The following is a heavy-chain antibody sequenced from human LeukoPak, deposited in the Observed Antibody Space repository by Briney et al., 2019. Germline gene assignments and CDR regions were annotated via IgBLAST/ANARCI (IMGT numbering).Heavy chain of an antibody. D-gene: IGHD3-16*01. Sequence: NLSETLSLTCSVSGASISSFSWNWIRQAPGKGLEWIGSVSNTRRTNYNPSLRSRVTISRDTFGSQVSLKVTSVTAADTAVYYCARGAILGDLNYMDVWGKGTAVSVSS. J-gene: IGHJ6*03. V-gene: IGHV4-59*01. CDR3: ARGAILGDLNYMDV. CDR1: GASISSFS. CDR2: VSNTRRT.